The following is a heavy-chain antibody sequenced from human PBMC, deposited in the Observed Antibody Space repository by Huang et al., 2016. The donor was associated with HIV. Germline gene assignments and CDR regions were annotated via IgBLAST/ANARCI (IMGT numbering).Heavy chain of an antibody. CDR3: ARDTTTVAGLDF. Sequence: QVQLVESGGGVVQPGRSLRLSCAVSGFTFRDHPMHWVRQAPGKGLEWVAVISCDGRNKFYADFGRGRFTISRDNSKNILYLQLNSLTPADTSIYDGARDTTTVAGLDFWGQGALVTVSS. CDR2: ISCDGRNK. D-gene: IGHD6-19*01. J-gene: IGHJ4*02. CDR1: GFTFRDHP. V-gene: IGHV3-30*14.